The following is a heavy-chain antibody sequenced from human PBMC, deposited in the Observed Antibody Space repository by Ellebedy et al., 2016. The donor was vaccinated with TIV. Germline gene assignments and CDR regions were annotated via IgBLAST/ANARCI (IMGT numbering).Heavy chain of an antibody. J-gene: IGHJ4*02. CDR1: GFTFTSSA. D-gene: IGHD6-19*01. V-gene: IGHV1-58*02. CDR3: ARARLGVAGLGY. Sequence: AASVKVSCKASGFTFTSSAMQWVRQARGQRLEWIGWIVVCSGNTNYAQKLQGRVTMTTDTSTSTAYMELRSLRSDDTAVYYCARARLGVAGLGYWGQGTLVTVSS. CDR2: IVVCSGNT.